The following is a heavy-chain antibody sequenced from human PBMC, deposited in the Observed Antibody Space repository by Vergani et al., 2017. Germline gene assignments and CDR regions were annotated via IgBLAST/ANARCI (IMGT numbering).Heavy chain of an antibody. CDR1: GGSFTSYH. J-gene: IGHJ6*03. CDR3: ARVNTETNGHLYYYYYMDV. V-gene: IGHV4-34*01. D-gene: IGHD4-11*01. CDR2: IDHTGRP. Sequence: QVQLQQWGGGLLKPSETLSLTCVVNGGSFTSYHWTWIRQSPGEGLEGVGDIDHTGRPYYNPSLKSRLTMSIDKYRNQFSLTLNSVTATDTEIYFCARVNTETNGHLYYYYYMDVWGQGTAVTVS.